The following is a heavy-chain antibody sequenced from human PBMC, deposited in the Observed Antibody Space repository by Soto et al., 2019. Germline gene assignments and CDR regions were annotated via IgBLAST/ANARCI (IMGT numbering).Heavy chain of an antibody. Sequence: SETLSLTCTVSGGSMRNYFWTWIRQPPGKGLEWIGYIHYSGTTSFFPSYNPSLRSRVTISEDTSKNQFSLKLLSVTTADTAVYFCAAGEASSRNLAPYYLDYWGQGILVTVSS. D-gene: IGHD6-13*01. J-gene: IGHJ4*02. CDR3: AAGEASSRNLAPYYLDY. CDR1: GGSMRNYF. CDR2: IHYSGTT. V-gene: IGHV4-59*01.